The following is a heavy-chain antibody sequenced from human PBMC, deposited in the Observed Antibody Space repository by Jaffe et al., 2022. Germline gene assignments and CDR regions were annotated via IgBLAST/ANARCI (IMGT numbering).Heavy chain of an antibody. V-gene: IGHV4-34*01. D-gene: IGHD1-26*01. Sequence: QVQLQQWGAGLLKPSETLSLTCAVYGGSFSGYYWSWIRQPPGKGLEWIGEINHSGSTNYNPSLKSRVTISVDTSKNQFSLKLSSVTAADTAVYYCASTQGARPGFWFDPWGQGTLVTVSS. J-gene: IGHJ5*02. CDR1: GGSFSGYY. CDR2: INHSGST. CDR3: ASTQGARPGFWFDP.